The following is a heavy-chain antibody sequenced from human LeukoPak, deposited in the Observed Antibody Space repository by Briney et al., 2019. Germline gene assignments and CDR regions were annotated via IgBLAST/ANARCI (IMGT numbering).Heavy chain of an antibody. V-gene: IGHV3-30*18. CDR2: ISYDGSNK. J-gene: IGHJ4*02. D-gene: IGHD3-22*01. CDR1: GFTFSSYG. Sequence: GRSPRLSCAASGFTFSSYGMHRVRQAPGKGLEWVAVISYDGSNKYYADSVKGRFTISRDNSKNTLYLQMNSLRAEDTAVYYCAKDRYYYDSSGYLDYWGQGALVTVSS. CDR3: AKDRYYYDSSGYLDY.